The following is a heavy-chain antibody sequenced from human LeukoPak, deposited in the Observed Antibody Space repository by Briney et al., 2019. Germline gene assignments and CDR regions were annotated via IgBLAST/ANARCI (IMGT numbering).Heavy chain of an antibody. Sequence: SETLSLTCTVSGGSISSYYWSWIRQPPGKGLEWIGYIYYSGSTNYNPSLKSRVTISVDTSKNQFSLKLSSVTAADTAVYYCARAGARGSGSYYIRYWGQRTLVTVSS. CDR3: ARAGARGSGSYYIRY. V-gene: IGHV4-59*01. CDR2: IYYSGST. D-gene: IGHD3-10*01. CDR1: GGSISSYY. J-gene: IGHJ4*02.